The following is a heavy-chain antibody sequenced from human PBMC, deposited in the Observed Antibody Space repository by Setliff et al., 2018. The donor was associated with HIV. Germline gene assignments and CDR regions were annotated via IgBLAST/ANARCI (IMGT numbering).Heavy chain of an antibody. CDR2: IYYSGST. Sequence: PSETLSLTCTVSGGSISSGTYYWSWIRQHPGKGLEWIGYIYYSGSTYYNPSLESRVTISIDTSKNQFSLKLSSVTAADTAVYYCARHSPSDYWGQGTLVTVSS. J-gene: IGHJ4*02. CDR3: ARHSPSDY. CDR1: GGSISSGTYY. V-gene: IGHV4-31*03.